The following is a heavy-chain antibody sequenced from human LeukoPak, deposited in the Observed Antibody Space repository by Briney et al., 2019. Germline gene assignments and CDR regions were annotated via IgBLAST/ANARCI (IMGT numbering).Heavy chain of an antibody. CDR1: GGSISSSSYY. V-gene: IGHV4-39*07. D-gene: IGHD3-10*01. CDR2: IYYSGST. CDR3: ARPRGVSTPQGWFDP. J-gene: IGHJ5*02. Sequence: SETLSLTCTVSGGSISSSSYYWGWIRQPPGKGLEWIGSIYYSGSTYYNPSLKSRVTISVDTSKNQFSLKLSSVTAADTAVYYCARPRGVSTPQGWFDPWGQGTLVTVSS.